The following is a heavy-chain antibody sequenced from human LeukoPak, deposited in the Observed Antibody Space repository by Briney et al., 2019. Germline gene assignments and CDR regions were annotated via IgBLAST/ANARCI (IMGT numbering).Heavy chain of an antibody. V-gene: IGHV3-11*04. D-gene: IGHD4-17*01. CDR2: VTSSGGHM. J-gene: IGHJ4*02. CDR3: ARVARYGDYIGGSDY. Sequence: GGSLRLSCAASEFIFSDYYMTWIRQAPGKGLEWVSYVTSSGGHMYYADSAKGRFTISRDNAKNSLDLQMNSLRAEDTAVYYCARVARYGDYIGGSDYWGQGALVTVSS. CDR1: EFIFSDYY.